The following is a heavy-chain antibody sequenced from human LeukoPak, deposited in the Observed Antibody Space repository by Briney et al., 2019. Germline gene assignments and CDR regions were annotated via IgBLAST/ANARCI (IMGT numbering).Heavy chain of an antibody. D-gene: IGHD4-17*01. CDR3: ASTPDYGDYAYYYGMDV. J-gene: IGHJ6*02. V-gene: IGHV1-18*01. CDR1: GYTFTSYG. Sequence: ASVKVSCKASGYTFTSYGISWVRQAPGQGLEWMGWISAYNGNTNYAQKLQGRVTMTTDTSTSTAYMELRSLRSDDTAVYYCASTPDYGDYAYYYGMDVWGQGTTVTVSS. CDR2: ISAYNGNT.